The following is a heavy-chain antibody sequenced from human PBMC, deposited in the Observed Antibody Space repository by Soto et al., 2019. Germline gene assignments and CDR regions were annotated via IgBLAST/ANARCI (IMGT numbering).Heavy chain of an antibody. Sequence: SETKSLTCTVSGGSVRNSSYYWGRVSQPPGKGLEWIGSVYYSGSTHYNPSLESRVTISVDKSKNQFSLKLMSLSAADTAVYYCGRLEGLATISYYFDYWGQGALVTVSS. D-gene: IGHD3-9*01. J-gene: IGHJ4*02. CDR2: VYYSGST. CDR3: GRLEGLATISYYFDY. CDR1: GGSVRNSSYY. V-gene: IGHV4-39*01.